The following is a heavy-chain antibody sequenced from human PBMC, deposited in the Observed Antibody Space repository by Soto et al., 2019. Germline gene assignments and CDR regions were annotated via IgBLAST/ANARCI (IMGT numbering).Heavy chain of an antibody. J-gene: IGHJ6*02. V-gene: IGHV3-30-3*01. Sequence: QVQLVESGGGVVQPGRSLRLSCAASGFTFISYAMHWVRQAPGKGLEWVAVISFDGSTEYYADSVKGRFTISRDNSKNTVYLQMNSLRSGDTAVYYCARSRHGSGSYTHFYYGLDVWGQGTTVTVSS. CDR2: ISFDGSTE. D-gene: IGHD3-10*01. CDR1: GFTFISYA. CDR3: ARSRHGSGSYTHFYYGLDV.